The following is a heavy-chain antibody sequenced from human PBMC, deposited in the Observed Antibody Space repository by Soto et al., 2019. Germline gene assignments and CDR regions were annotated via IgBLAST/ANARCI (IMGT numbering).Heavy chain of an antibody. V-gene: IGHV3-30-3*01. D-gene: IGHD6-13*01. J-gene: IGHJ4*02. CDR2: ISYDGSNK. CDR3: ARDRGAYIAAAVLGY. Sequence: QVQLVESGGGVVQPGRSLRLSCAASGFTFSSYAMHWVRQAPGKGLEWVAVISYDGSNKYYADSVKGRFTISRDNSKNTLYLQMNSLRAEDTAVYYCARDRGAYIAAAVLGYWGQATLVTVSS. CDR1: GFTFSSYA.